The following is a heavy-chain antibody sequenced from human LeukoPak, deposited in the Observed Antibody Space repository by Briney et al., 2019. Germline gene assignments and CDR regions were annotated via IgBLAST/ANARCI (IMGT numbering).Heavy chain of an antibody. D-gene: IGHD6-13*01. Sequence: ASVKVSCKASGYTFTSYGISWVRQAPGQGLEWMGWINTNTGNPTYAQGFTGRFVFSLDTSVSTAYLQISSLKAEDTAVYYCARVGQQLVLDYDYWGQGTLVTVSS. CDR2: INTNTGNP. V-gene: IGHV7-4-1*02. J-gene: IGHJ4*02. CDR1: GYTFTSYG. CDR3: ARVGQQLVLDYDY.